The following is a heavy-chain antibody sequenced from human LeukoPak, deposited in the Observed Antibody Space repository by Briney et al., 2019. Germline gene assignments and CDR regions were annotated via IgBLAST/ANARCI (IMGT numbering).Heavy chain of an antibody. D-gene: IGHD2-15*01. Sequence: ASVKVSCKASGYTFTSYAMHWVRQAPGQRLEWMGWINAGNGNTKYSQKFQGRVAITRDTSASTAYMELSSLRSEDTAVYYCARGSSYYYFDYWGQGTLVTVSS. CDR2: INAGNGNT. J-gene: IGHJ4*02. CDR1: GYTFTSYA. V-gene: IGHV1-3*01. CDR3: ARGSSYYYFDY.